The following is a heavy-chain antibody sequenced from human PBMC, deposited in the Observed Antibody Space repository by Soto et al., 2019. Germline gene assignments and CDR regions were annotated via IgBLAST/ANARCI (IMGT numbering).Heavy chain of an antibody. CDR3: ERKRTSVVTQAYFDS. CDR2: IYYSGST. CDR1: GDSINNRSYY. D-gene: IGHD2-21*02. V-gene: IGHV4-39*01. Sequence: SETLSLTCTVTGDSINNRSYYWGWIRQPPGKGLEWIGSIYYSGSTYNNPSLKSRVSMSVDTSKNQFSLKLRSVTAADTALYYCERKRTSVVTQAYFDSWGQGSLVTVYS. J-gene: IGHJ4*02.